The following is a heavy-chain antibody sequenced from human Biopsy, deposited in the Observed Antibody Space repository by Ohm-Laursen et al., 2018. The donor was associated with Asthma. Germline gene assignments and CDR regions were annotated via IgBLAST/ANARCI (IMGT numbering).Heavy chain of an antibody. CDR1: GFSLDDYG. Sequence: SLRLSCAASGFSLDDYGMHWVRQAPGKGPEWVSGISWNSGSIGYADSVKGRFTISRDNAKNSLYLQMNSLRVEDTALYYCAKATLGDIGKDYWGQGTLVTVSS. CDR3: AKATLGDIGKDY. CDR2: ISWNSGSI. V-gene: IGHV3-9*01. D-gene: IGHD2-21*01. J-gene: IGHJ4*02.